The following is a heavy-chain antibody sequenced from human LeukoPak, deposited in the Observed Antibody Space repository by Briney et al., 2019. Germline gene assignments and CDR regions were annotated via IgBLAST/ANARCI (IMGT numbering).Heavy chain of an antibody. Sequence: GGSLRLSCAASGFHFSTYNMNWVRQAPGKGLEWVSSISSSTTYIYYADSVKGRFTISRDDAKNSLYLQMNSLRVDDTAVYYCSRGDDFSGDSWGQGTLVTVSS. J-gene: IGHJ5*01. CDR2: ISSSTTYI. D-gene: IGHD3-16*01. V-gene: IGHV3-21*01. CDR1: GFHFSTYN. CDR3: SRGDDFSGDS.